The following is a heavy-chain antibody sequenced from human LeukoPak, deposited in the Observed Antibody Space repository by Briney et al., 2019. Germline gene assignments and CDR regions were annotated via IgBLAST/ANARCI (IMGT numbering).Heavy chain of an antibody. V-gene: IGHV1-2*06. CDR1: GYTFTGYY. CDR2: INPNSGGT. D-gene: IGHD2-2*01. CDR3: ARAICSSTSCYALGSFDY. Sequence: ASVKVSCKASGYTFTGYYMHWVRQAPGQGLEWMGRINPNSGGTNYAQKFQGMVTMTRDTSISTAYMELSRLRSDDTAVYYCARAICSSTSCYALGSFDYWGQGTLVTVSS. J-gene: IGHJ4*02.